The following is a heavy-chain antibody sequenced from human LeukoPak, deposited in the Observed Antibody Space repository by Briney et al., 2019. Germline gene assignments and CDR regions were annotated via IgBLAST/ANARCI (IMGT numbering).Heavy chain of an antibody. CDR2: ISTYNGNT. V-gene: IGHV1-18*01. CDR3: ARALRLGDFDY. Sequence: ASVKVSCEASGYTFTSYGISWVRQAPGQGLEWMGWISTYNGNTNYAQKLQGRVTMTTDTSTSTAYMELRSLRSDDTAVYYCARALRLGDFDYWGQGTLVTVSS. CDR1: GYTFTSYG. D-gene: IGHD5-12*01. J-gene: IGHJ4*02.